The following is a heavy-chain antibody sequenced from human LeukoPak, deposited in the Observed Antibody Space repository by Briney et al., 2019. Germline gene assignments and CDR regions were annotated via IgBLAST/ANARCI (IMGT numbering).Heavy chain of an antibody. CDR3: ARWELLYYYYGMDV. CDR2: MNPNSGNT. Sequence: ASVKVSCKASGYTFTSYDISWVRQATGQGLEWMGWMNPNSGNTGYAQKFQGRVTMTRNTSISTAYMELSSLRSEDTAVYYCARWELLYYYYGMDVWGQGTTVTVSS. J-gene: IGHJ6*02. CDR1: GYTFTSYD. D-gene: IGHD1-26*01. V-gene: IGHV1-8*01.